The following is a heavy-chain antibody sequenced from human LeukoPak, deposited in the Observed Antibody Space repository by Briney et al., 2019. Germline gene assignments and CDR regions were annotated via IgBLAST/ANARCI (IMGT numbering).Heavy chain of an antibody. CDR3: ARSLCSSTSCYATDY. J-gene: IGHJ4*02. CDR2: IYPGDSDT. D-gene: IGHD2-2*01. V-gene: IGHV5-51*01. Sequence: GESLKISCKGSGYSFTSYWIGWVRQMPGKGLEWMGIIYPGDSDTRYSPSFQGQVTISADKSISTAYLQWSSLKASDTAMYYCARSLCSSTSCYATDYWGQGTLVTVSS. CDR1: GYSFTSYW.